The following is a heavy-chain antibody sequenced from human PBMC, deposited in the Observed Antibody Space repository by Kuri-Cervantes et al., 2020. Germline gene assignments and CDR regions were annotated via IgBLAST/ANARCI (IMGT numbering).Heavy chain of an antibody. CDR2: INPNSGVT. D-gene: IGHD6-13*01. Sequence: ASVKVSCKASGYTFTSYGISWVRQAPGQGLEWMGWINPNSGVTSYAQKFHGWVSMTRDTSINTAYMEVSGPKSDDTAVYYCARDFEIAAAGPLLYWGQGTLVTVSS. CDR3: ARDFEIAAAGPLLY. CDR1: GYTFTSYG. V-gene: IGHV1-2*04. J-gene: IGHJ4*02.